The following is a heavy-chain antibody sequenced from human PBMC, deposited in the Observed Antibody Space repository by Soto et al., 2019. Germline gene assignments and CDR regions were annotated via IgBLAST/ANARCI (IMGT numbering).Heavy chain of an antibody. CDR3: ARDRGGSAALPSLFDY. V-gene: IGHV1-69*04. CDR1: GGSLSSNT. D-gene: IGHD3-10*01. Sequence: GTSVKVTCEDSGGSLSSNTRSWVRQAPGQGLEWMGRIIPILGIANYAQKFQGRVTITADKSTSTAYMELSSLRSEDTAVYYCARDRGGSAALPSLFDYWGQGTLVTVSS. J-gene: IGHJ4*02. CDR2: IIPILGIA.